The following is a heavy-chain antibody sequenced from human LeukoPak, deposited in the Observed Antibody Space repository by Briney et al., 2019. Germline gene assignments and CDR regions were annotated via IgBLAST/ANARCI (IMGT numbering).Heavy chain of an antibody. J-gene: IGHJ5*02. CDR3: ARQVKTYCSSGHCYKPNEGGADP. CDR1: GGSISSSGDY. D-gene: IGHD2-15*01. Sequence: PSETLSLTCTVSGGSISSSGDYWGWIRQSPGKGLEWIGSIDYRGTTYYNSSLNSRVTTSVDTSKSQLSLKLNSVTAADTAVYYCARQVKTYCSSGHCYKPNEGGADPWGQGTLVTVSS. V-gene: IGHV4-39*01. CDR2: IDYRGTT.